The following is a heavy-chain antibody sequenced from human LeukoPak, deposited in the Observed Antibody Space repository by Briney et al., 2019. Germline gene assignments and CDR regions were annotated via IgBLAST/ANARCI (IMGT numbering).Heavy chain of an antibody. Sequence: PSETLSLTCTVSGGSFSSGSYYWSWIRQPPGTGLEWVGYIYYSGSTNYNPSLKSRVTISVDTSKNQFSLKLSSVTAADTAVYYCATSDFCSSTSCYMSYYYYGMDVWGKGTTVTVSS. V-gene: IGHV4-61*01. CDR2: IYYSGST. CDR3: ATSDFCSSTSCYMSYYYYGMDV. D-gene: IGHD2-2*02. J-gene: IGHJ6*04. CDR1: GGSFSSGSYY.